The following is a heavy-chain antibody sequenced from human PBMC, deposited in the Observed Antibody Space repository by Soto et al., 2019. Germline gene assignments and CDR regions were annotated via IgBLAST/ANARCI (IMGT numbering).Heavy chain of an antibody. V-gene: IGHV3-33*01. D-gene: IGHD1-7*01. Sequence: ESGGGVVQPGTSMRLSCAVPGGIFHGYGMHWVRQAPGKGLKWVAIIRFDGSNEEYADSVKGRFTISRDNSKNTLYLQMNTLGAEDTAVYYCARDGIGGTVFRGYLDYWGRGTVVTVSS. CDR1: GGIFHGYG. CDR3: ARDGIGGTVFRGYLDY. CDR2: IRFDGSNE. J-gene: IGHJ4*02.